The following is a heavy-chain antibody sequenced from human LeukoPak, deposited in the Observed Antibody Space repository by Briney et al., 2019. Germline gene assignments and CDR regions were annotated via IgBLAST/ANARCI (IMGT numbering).Heavy chain of an antibody. D-gene: IGHD1-1*01. J-gene: IGHJ6*03. V-gene: IGHV3-48*03. CDR3: ARVPSWKGYMDV. CDR2: IDTSGTTT. Sequence: GGSLRLSCAAYGFTFSIYEMNWVRQAPGKGLEWISYIDTSGTTTYYADSVRGRFTVSRDNAKNSLYLQMSSLRAEDTAVYYCARVPSWKGYMDVWGKGTTVTVSS. CDR1: GFTFSIYE.